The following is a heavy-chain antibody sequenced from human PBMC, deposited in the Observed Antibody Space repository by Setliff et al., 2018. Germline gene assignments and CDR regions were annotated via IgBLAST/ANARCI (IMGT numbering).Heavy chain of an antibody. D-gene: IGHD2-15*01. V-gene: IGHV3-33*08. J-gene: IGHJ4*02. Sequence: GGSLRLSCAASGFTFSSYRMHWVRQAPGKGLEWVAVIWDDGGNKYHADSVKGRFTISRDKSKNTLYLQMSSLRPEDTAVYYCARTCSGSGCYAGLESWGQGTPVTVSS. CDR3: ARTCSGSGCYAGLES. CDR1: GFTFSSYR. CDR2: IWDDGGNK.